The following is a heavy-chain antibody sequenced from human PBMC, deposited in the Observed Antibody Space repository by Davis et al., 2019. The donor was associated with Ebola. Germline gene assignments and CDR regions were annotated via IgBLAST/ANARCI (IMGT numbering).Heavy chain of an antibody. J-gene: IGHJ6*03. Sequence: PSETLSPTCALYGGSLSAYYWSWNRQPPGKGLEWIGEINHSGSNNYNPSLKSRVTISVDTSKNQFSLKLSSVTAAETAVYYCARTLVVPAAVYYYYYMDVWGKGTTVTVSS. CDR2: INHSGSN. CDR3: ARTLVVPAAVYYYYYMDV. CDR1: GGSLSAYY. D-gene: IGHD2-2*01. V-gene: IGHV4-34*01.